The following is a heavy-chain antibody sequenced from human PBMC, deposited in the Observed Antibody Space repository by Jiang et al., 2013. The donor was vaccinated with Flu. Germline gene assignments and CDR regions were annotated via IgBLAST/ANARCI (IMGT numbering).Heavy chain of an antibody. CDR2: ISSSSSYI. J-gene: IGHJ6*02. Sequence: WVSSISSSSSYIYYADSVKGRFTISRDNAKNSLYLQMNSLRAEDTAVYYCARQLGAADYYGMDVWGQGTTVTVSS. V-gene: IGHV3-21*01. D-gene: IGHD6-13*01. CDR3: ARQLGAADYYGMDV.